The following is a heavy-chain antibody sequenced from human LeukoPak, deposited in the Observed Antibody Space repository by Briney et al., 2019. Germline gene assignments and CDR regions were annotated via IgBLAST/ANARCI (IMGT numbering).Heavy chain of an antibody. D-gene: IGHD3-10*01. J-gene: IGHJ6*03. CDR2: ISSSSSYI. CDR3: ASSPVRGGYYYYYMDV. V-gene: IGHV3-21*01. CDR1: GFTFSSYS. Sequence: GGSLRLSCAASGFTFSSYSMNWVRQAPGKGLEWVSSISSSSSYIYYADSVKGRFTISRDNAKNSLYLQMNSLRAEDTAVYYCASSPVRGGYYYYYMDVWGKGTTVTVSS.